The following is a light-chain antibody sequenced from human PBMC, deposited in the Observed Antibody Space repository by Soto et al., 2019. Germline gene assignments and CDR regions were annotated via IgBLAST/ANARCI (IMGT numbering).Light chain of an antibody. J-gene: IGKJ1*01. CDR3: QQYNNWPPWT. CDR1: QSVHNY. Sequence: TQSPASLSASVGDRATLSCRASQSVHNYLAWYQQRPGQAPRLLIYDASTRATGIPARFSGSGSGTEFTLTISSLQSEDFAVYYCQQYNNWPPWTFGQGTKVDIK. CDR2: DAS. V-gene: IGKV3-15*01.